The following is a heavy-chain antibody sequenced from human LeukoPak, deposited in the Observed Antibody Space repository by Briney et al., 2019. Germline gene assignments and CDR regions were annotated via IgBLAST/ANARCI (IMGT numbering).Heavy chain of an antibody. CDR3: AREDYYYYMDV. J-gene: IGHJ6*03. V-gene: IGHV1-8*03. Sequence: ASVTVSCKASGYTFTSYDINWVRQATGQGLEWMGWMNPNSGNTGYAQKFQGRVTITRNTSISTAYMELSSLRSEDTAVYYCAREDYYYYMDVWGKGTTVTVSS. CDR1: GYTFTSYD. CDR2: MNPNSGNT.